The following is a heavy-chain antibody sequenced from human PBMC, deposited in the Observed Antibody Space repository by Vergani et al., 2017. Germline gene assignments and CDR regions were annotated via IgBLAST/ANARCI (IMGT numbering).Heavy chain of an antibody. V-gene: IGHV3-21*06. CDR2: MTYSETYI. D-gene: IGHD2-2*01. J-gene: IGHJ6*02. CDR3: ARADIVVVPAAVGPGETYLENGMDV. CDR1: GFAFNSFS. Sequence: EVQLVESGGRLVEPGGSLRLSCVASGFAFNSFSFNWVRQAPGKGLEWISFMTYSETYIKYADSVMGRFTISRDNAKSSLYLQMNNLRVEDTAVYYCARADIVVVPAAVGPGETYLENGMDVWGQXP.